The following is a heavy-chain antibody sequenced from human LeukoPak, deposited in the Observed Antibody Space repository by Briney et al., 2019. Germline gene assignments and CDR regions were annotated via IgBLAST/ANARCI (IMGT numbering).Heavy chain of an antibody. J-gene: IGHJ4*02. CDR3: ARGLLGASSKWTIYYFDY. CDR2: IYYSGST. V-gene: IGHV4-59*01. D-gene: IGHD1-26*01. Sequence: SETLSLTCTVSGGSISSYYWSWIRQPPGKGLEWIGYIYYSGSTNYNPSLKSRVTISVDTSKNQFSLKLSSVTAAVTAVYYCARGLLGASSKWTIYYFDYWGQGTLVTVSS. CDR1: GGSISSYY.